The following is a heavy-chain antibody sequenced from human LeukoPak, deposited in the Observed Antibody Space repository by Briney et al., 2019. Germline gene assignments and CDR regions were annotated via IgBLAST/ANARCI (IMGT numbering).Heavy chain of an antibody. D-gene: IGHD5-18*01. J-gene: IGHJ3*02. Sequence: GGSLRLSCAASGFRFSDYWMTWVRQAPGKGLEWVSSISSSSSYIYYADSVKGRFTISRDNAKNSLYLQMNSLRAEDTAVYYCARVKVDTAMVSHQANAFDIWGQGTMVTVSS. CDR3: ARVKVDTAMVSHQANAFDI. CDR1: GFRFSDYW. V-gene: IGHV3-21*01. CDR2: ISSSSSYI.